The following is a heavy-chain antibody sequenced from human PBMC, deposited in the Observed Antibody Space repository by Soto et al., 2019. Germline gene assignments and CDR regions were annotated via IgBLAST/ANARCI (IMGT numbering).Heavy chain of an antibody. CDR3: ARDIFLSEMSTIWGAFDI. D-gene: IGHD3-16*01. J-gene: IGHJ3*02. CDR2: ISYDGSNK. V-gene: IGHV3-30-3*01. Sequence: QPGGSLRLSCAASGFTFSSYAMHWVRQAPGQGLEWVAVISYDGSNKYYADSVKGRFTISRDNSKNTLYLQMNSLRAEDTAVYYCARDIFLSEMSTIWGAFDIWGQGTMVTVSS. CDR1: GFTFSSYA.